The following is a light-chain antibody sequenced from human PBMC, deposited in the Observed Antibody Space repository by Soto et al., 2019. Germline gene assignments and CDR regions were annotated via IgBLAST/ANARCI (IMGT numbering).Light chain of an antibody. CDR1: SSDVGDYKY. CDR3: SSYTSSSTVVV. CDR2: DVS. Sequence: QSVLTQPASVSGSPGQSITISCTGTSSDVGDYKYVSWYQHHPGKAPKLMMYDVSNRPSGVSNRFSGSKSGNTASLTISGLQAEDEADYYCSSYTSSSTVVVFGGGTQLTVL. V-gene: IGLV2-14*03. J-gene: IGLJ2*01.